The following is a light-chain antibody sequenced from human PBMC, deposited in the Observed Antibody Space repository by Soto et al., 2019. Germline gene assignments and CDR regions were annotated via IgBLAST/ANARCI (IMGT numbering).Light chain of an antibody. J-gene: IGLJ1*01. CDR1: SSDVGRYDY. CDR2: DVT. Sequence: QSALTQPRSVSGYPGQSVTISCTGTSSDVGRYDYVSWYRQHPGKAPKLIIYDVTERPAGVPDRFSGSKSGNTASLTISGLQAEDEADYSCCSFAGSFSYVFGGGTKVTVL. CDR3: CSFAGSFSYV. V-gene: IGLV2-11*01.